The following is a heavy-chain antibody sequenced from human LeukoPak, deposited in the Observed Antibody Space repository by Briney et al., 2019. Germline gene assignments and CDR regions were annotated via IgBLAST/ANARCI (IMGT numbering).Heavy chain of an antibody. CDR2: VYASGNT. Sequence: SETLSLTCNVSGDSISSYYWSWIRQPAGKGLEWIGRVYASGNTNYNPSLKSRVIMSVDTSKIQFSLKLSSVTAADTAVYYCAREYGSGTSRHFDYWGQGTLVTVSS. CDR3: AREYGSGTSRHFDY. D-gene: IGHD3-10*01. V-gene: IGHV4-4*07. CDR1: GDSISSYY. J-gene: IGHJ4*02.